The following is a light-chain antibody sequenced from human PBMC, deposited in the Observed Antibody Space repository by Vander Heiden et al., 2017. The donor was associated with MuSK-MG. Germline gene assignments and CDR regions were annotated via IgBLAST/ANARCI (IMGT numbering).Light chain of an antibody. J-gene: IGKJ2*01. CDR1: QSVSSN. CDR2: GAS. Sequence: DIVMTQSPATLSVSPGERATLSCRASQSVSSNLAWYQQKPGQAPRLLIYGASTRATGIPARLSGSGSGTEFTRTISSMKSADLAVYDCQQYKNGPRTFGQGTKLEIK. CDR3: QQYKNGPRT. V-gene: IGKV3-15*01.